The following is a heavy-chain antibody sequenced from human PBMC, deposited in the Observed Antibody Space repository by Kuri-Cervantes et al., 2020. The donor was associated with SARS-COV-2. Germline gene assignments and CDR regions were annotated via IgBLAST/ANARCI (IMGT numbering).Heavy chain of an antibody. Sequence: ASVKVSCKASGYTFTSYDINWVRQATGQGLEWMGWMNPNSGNTGYAQKFQGRVTITRDTSASTAYMELSSLRSEDTAVYYCARNGVGATRAQERYGMDVWGQGTTVTVSS. CDR2: MNPNSGNT. V-gene: IGHV1-8*01. D-gene: IGHD1-26*01. CDR1: GYTFTSYD. J-gene: IGHJ6*02. CDR3: ARNGVGATRAQERYGMDV.